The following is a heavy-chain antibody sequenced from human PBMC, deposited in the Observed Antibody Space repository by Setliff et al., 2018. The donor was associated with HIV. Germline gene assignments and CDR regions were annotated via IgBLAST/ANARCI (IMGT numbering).Heavy chain of an antibody. D-gene: IGHD2-15*01. CDR3: ARAGVVEGYYYYYYMDV. V-gene: IGHV3-48*01. CDR2: INGLGGGTI. CDR1: GFTFDSYS. J-gene: IGHJ6*03. Sequence: PGGSLRLSCATSGFTFDSYSIIWVRQAPGKGLEWVSYINGLGGGTIYYADSVRGRFTISRDDAEKSVYLQMNSLRAEDTAVYYCARAGVVEGYYYYYYMDVWGKGTTVTVSS.